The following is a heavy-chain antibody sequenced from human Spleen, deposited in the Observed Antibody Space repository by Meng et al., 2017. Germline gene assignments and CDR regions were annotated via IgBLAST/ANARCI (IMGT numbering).Heavy chain of an antibody. CDR1: GFTFSSYA. CDR2: ISSNGVST. D-gene: IGHD3-10*01. Sequence: GESLKISCAASGFTFSSYAMQWVRQAPGKGLECVSSISSNGVSTYYANSVKGRFTISRDNAKNTLYLQMNSLRVEDTAVYYCAREGAGETPFDYWGQGTLVTVSS. CDR3: AREGAGETPFDY. V-gene: IGHV3-64*01. J-gene: IGHJ4*02.